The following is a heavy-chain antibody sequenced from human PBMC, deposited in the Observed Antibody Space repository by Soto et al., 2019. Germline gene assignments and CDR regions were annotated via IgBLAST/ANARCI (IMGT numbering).Heavy chain of an antibody. Sequence: SETLSLTCTVSGGSINDADYYWTWIRQPPGKGLEWIGYIYYSGNTYYNPSLKSRVTISLDKSSNQFSLSLTSVTAADPAVYYCARVGTGYQEPFDYWGQGTLVTVS. CDR1: GGSINDADYY. V-gene: IGHV4-30-4*01. CDR2: IYYSGNT. CDR3: ARVGTGYQEPFDY. D-gene: IGHD3-9*01. J-gene: IGHJ4*02.